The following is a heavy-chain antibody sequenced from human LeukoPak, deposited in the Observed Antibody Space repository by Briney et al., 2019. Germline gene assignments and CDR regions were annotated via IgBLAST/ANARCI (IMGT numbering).Heavy chain of an antibody. CDR3: ARDPAVAGTRELDY. V-gene: IGHV3-21*01. Sequence: PGGSLRLSCAASGFTFSSYSMNWVRQAPGKGLEWVSSISSSSSYIYYADSVKGRSTISRDNAKNSLYLQMNSLRAEDTAVYYCARDPAVAGTRELDYWGQGTLVTVSS. J-gene: IGHJ4*02. D-gene: IGHD6-19*01. CDR1: GFTFSSYS. CDR2: ISSSSSYI.